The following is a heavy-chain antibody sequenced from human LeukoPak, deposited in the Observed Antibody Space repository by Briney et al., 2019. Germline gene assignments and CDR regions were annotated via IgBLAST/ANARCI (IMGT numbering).Heavy chain of an antibody. CDR2: IYYSGST. V-gene: IGHV4-59*01. J-gene: IGHJ6*02. D-gene: IGHD2-2*02. CDR1: GGSISSYY. Sequence: SETLSLTCTVSGGSISSYYWSWIRQPPGKGLEWIGYIYYSGSTNYNPSLKSRVTISVDRSKNQFSLKLSSVTAADTAVYYCARDGGIYCSSTSCYMHYYYGMDVWGQGTTVTVSS. CDR3: ARDGGIYCSSTSCYMHYYYGMDV.